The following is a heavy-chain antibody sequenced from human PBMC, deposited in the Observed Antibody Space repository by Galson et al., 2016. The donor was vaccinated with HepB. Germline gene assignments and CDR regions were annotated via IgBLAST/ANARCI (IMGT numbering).Heavy chain of an antibody. CDR1: GGTSRDYG. V-gene: IGHV1-69*05. CDR3: ARITNGGNFLKF. J-gene: IGHJ1*01. D-gene: IGHD4-23*01. Sequence: SVKVSCKASGGTSRDYGFNWVRQVPGQGLEWMGGVIPVFDTTTYAQKFQGRLIMTIDTSTSTAYMELTSLRSGDTAVYYCARITNGGNFLKFWGQGTLVTVSS. CDR2: VIPVFDTT.